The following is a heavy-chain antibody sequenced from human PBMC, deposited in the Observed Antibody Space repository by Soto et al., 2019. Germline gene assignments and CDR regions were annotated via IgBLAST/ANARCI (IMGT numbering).Heavy chain of an antibody. V-gene: IGHV1-24*01. CDR1: GYTLTELS. J-gene: IGHJ6*02. CDR2: FDPEDGET. D-gene: IGHD2-2*01. Sequence: ASVKVSCKVSGYTLTELSMHWVRQAPGKGLEWMGGFDPEDGETIYAQKFQGRFTMTEDTSTDTAYMELSSLRSEDTAVYYCATPSFPRSVVLAAIGGDYYYYYGMDVLGQGTTVTVSS. CDR3: ATPSFPRSVVLAAIGGDYYYYYGMDV.